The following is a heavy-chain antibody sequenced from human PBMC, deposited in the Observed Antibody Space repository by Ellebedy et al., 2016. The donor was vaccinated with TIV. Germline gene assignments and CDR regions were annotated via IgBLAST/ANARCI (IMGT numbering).Heavy chain of an antibody. J-gene: IGHJ3*02. CDR1: GYTLTELS. CDR3: ATDVQWELLRDDAFDI. V-gene: IGHV1-24*01. D-gene: IGHD1-26*01. Sequence: ASVKVSCKVSGYTLTELSMHWVRQAPGKGLEWMGGFNPEDGETIYAQKFQGRVTMTEDTSTDTAYMELSSLRSEDTAVYYCATDVQWELLRDDAFDIWGQGTMVTVSS. CDR2: FNPEDGET.